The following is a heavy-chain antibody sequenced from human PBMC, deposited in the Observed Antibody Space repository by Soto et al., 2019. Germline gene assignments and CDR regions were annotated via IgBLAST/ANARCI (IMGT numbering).Heavy chain of an antibody. CDR2: IYTSGNT. D-gene: IGHD1-7*01. CDR3: ARESGDNWDYEAY. Sequence: SETLSLTCTVSGGSISSYHWSWIRQSAGKGLEWIGRIYTSGNTHYNPSLKSRVTVSIDTSKNQFFLTVNSVTAADSAVYYCARESGDNWDYEAYWGQGTLVTVSS. CDR1: GGSISSYH. V-gene: IGHV4-4*07. J-gene: IGHJ4*02.